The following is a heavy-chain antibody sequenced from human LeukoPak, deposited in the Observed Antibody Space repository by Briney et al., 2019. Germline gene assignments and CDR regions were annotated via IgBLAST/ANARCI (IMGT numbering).Heavy chain of an antibody. CDR2: IIPIFGTA. Sequence: SVKVSCKASGGIFSSYAISWVRQAPGQGLEWMGRIIPIFGTANYAQKFQGRVTITTDESTSTAYMELSSLRSEDTAVYYCARAAAVAGREDYYYYMDVWGKGTTVTVSS. CDR3: ARAAAVAGREDYYYYMDV. V-gene: IGHV1-69*05. CDR1: GGIFSSYA. D-gene: IGHD6-19*01. J-gene: IGHJ6*03.